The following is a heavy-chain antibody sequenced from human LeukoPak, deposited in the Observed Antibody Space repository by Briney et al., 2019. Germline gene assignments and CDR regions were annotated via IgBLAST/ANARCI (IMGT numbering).Heavy chain of an antibody. V-gene: IGHV4-59*01. CDR2: IYYGGST. Sequence: SETPSLTCSVSGDSINSNYWSWMRQPPGKGLEWIGYIYYGGSTNYNPSLKSRVSMSVDTSKNQVSLNLSSVTAADTAVYHCARLLAGCPGGRCRAHFDYWGQGTLVTVSS. D-gene: IGHD2-15*01. CDR1: GDSINSNY. CDR3: ARLLAGCPGGRCRAHFDY. J-gene: IGHJ4*02.